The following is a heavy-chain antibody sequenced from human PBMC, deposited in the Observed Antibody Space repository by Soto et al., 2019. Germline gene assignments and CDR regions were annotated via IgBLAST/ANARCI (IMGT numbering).Heavy chain of an antibody. Sequence: QVQLVQSGAEVKKPGASVKVSCKAAGYTFTSYGISWVRQAPGQGLEWMGWSSAYNGNTNYAQKLQGRVTMTTDTSTSTAYMELRSLRSDDTTVYYCARDKAYCSGGSCYSGNWFDPWGQGTLVTVSS. V-gene: IGHV1-18*01. CDR2: SSAYNGNT. CDR1: GYTFTSYG. D-gene: IGHD2-15*01. J-gene: IGHJ5*02. CDR3: ARDKAYCSGGSCYSGNWFDP.